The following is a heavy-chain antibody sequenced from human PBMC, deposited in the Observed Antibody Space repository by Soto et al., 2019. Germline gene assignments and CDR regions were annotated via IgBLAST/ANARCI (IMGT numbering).Heavy chain of an antibody. V-gene: IGHV1-2*04. J-gene: IGHJ4*02. Sequence: ASVKVSWKACGDTFNGYYMHWVRQAPGQGLEWMGWINPNSGGTNYAQKFQGWVTMTRDTSISTAYMELSRLRSDDTAVYYCARALPTVTPPHFDYLGQGTLVTVSS. D-gene: IGHD4-17*01. CDR1: GDTFNGYY. CDR3: ARALPTVTPPHFDY. CDR2: INPNSGGT.